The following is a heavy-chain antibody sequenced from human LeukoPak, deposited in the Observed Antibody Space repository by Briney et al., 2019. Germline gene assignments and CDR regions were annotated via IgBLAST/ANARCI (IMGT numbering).Heavy chain of an antibody. CDR1: GFTFDDYA. CDR2: ISWNSGSI. D-gene: IGHD1-1*01. CDR3: AKGARLERRGPFDY. Sequence: PGGSLRLSRAASGFTFDDYAMHWVRQAPGKGLEWVSGISWNSGSIGYADSVKGRFTISRDNAKNSLYLQMNSLRAEDTALYYCAKGARLERRGPFDYWGQGTLVTVSS. J-gene: IGHJ4*02. V-gene: IGHV3-9*01.